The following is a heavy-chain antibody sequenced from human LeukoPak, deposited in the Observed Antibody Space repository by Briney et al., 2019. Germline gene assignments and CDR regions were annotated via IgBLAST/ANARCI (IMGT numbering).Heavy chain of an antibody. J-gene: IGHJ1*01. CDR3: TKDPGGQVYFQH. D-gene: IGHD3-10*01. CDR1: GFTFSSYA. V-gene: IGHV3-23*01. CDR2: ISGSGGST. Sequence: GGSLRLSCAASGFTFSSYAMSWVRQAPGKGLEWVSAISGSGGSTCYADSVKGRFTISRDNSKNTLYLQMNSLRAEDTAVYYCTKDPGGQVYFQHWGQGTLVTVSS.